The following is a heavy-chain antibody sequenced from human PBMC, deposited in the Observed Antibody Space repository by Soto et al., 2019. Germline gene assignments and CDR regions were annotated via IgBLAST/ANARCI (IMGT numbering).Heavy chain of an antibody. D-gene: IGHD3-9*01. CDR1: SASVISNDW. V-gene: IGHV4-4*02. J-gene: IGHJ3*02. CDR2: IYHTVTT. Sequence: QVQLQESGPGLVKPSGTLSLTCAVSSASVISNDWLSWVRQPPGKGLERIGEIYHTVTTHYNPSLQSRVTMSVDRSKNQFSLKLTCVAAAHTAVYYCATNYDLTTGFNPLQAFDIWGQGTMVPVSS. CDR3: ATNYDLTTGFNPLQAFDI.